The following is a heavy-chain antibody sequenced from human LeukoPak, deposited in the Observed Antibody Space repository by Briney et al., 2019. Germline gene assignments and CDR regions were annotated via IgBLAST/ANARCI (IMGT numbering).Heavy chain of an antibody. Sequence: GGSLRLSCAASGFTFSSYSMNWVRQAPGKGLEGASSISGSSSYIYYADSVKGRFTISRDNSKNTLYLQMNSLRAEDTAVYYCAKEWVYCSSTSCQKYFQHWGQGTLVTVSS. CDR1: GFTFSSYS. D-gene: IGHD2-2*01. CDR3: AKEWVYCSSTSCQKYFQH. V-gene: IGHV3-21*01. J-gene: IGHJ1*01. CDR2: ISGSSSYI.